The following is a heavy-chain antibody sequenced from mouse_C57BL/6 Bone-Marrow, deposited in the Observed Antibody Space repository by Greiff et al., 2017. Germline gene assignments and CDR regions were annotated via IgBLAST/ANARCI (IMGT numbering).Heavy chain of an antibody. V-gene: IGHV1-64*01. J-gene: IGHJ3*01. Sequence: QVQLQQPGAELAKPGASVKLSCKASGYTFTSYWMHWVKQRPGQGLEWIGMIHPNSGSTNYNEKFKSKATLTVDKSSSTAYMQLSSLTSEDSAVYYCARDWDVGAYWGQGTLVTVSA. CDR2: IHPNSGST. CDR3: ARDWDVGAY. D-gene: IGHD4-1*01. CDR1: GYTFTSYW.